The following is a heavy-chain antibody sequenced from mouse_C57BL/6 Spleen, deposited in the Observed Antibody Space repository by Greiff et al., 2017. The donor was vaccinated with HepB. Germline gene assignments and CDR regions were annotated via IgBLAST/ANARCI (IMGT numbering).Heavy chain of an antibody. CDR1: GYTFTSYG. V-gene: IGHV1-81*01. CDR2: IYPRSGNT. J-gene: IGHJ3*01. CDR3: ARPAQALFAY. D-gene: IGHD3-2*02. Sequence: QVQLQQSGAELARPGASVKLSCKASGYTFTSYGISWVKQRTGQGLEWIGEIYPRSGNTYYNEKFKGKATLTADKSSSTAYMELRSLTSEDSAVYFCARPAQALFAYWGQGTLVTVSA.